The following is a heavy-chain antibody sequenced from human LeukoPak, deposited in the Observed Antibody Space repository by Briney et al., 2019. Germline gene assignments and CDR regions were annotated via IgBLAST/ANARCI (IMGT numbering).Heavy chain of an antibody. CDR1: GFTFSNYN. V-gene: IGHV3-48*01. D-gene: IGHD1-1*01. CDR3: ARIHPPGYYFYSMDV. J-gene: IGHJ6*03. Sequence: GGSLRLSCAASGFTFSNYNIQWVRQAPGKGLAWVSFTTATSTTTFYADPVKGRFTISRDNAKSSLYLQMDSLRAEDTAVYYCARIHPPGYYFYSMDVWGRGTTVTVSS. CDR2: TTATSTTT.